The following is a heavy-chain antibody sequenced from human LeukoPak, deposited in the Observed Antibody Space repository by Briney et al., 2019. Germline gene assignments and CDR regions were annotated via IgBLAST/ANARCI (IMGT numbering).Heavy chain of an antibody. J-gene: IGHJ4*02. V-gene: IGHV3-48*03. CDR2: ISSSGSTI. Sequence: GGSLRLSCAASGFTFSSYEMNWVRQAPGKGLEWVSYISSSGSTIYYADSVKGRFTISRDNAKNSLYLQMNSLRAEDTAVYYCARGSNRGYFDYWGQGTLVTVSS. D-gene: IGHD3-10*01. CDR1: GFTFSSYE. CDR3: ARGSNRGYFDY.